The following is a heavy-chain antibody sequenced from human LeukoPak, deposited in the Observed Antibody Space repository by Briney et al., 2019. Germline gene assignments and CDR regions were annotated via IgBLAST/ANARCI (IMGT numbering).Heavy chain of an antibody. CDR2: IKQDGSEK. Sequence: GGSPRLSCAASGFTFSIYSMNWVRQAPGKGLEWVANIKQDGSEKYSVDSVKGRFTVSRDNAKNSLYLQMDSLRAEDTAVYYCAGGSDLGFWGQGTLVTVSS. V-gene: IGHV3-7*01. CDR3: AGGSDLGF. CDR1: GFTFSIYS. J-gene: IGHJ4*02. D-gene: IGHD3-10*01.